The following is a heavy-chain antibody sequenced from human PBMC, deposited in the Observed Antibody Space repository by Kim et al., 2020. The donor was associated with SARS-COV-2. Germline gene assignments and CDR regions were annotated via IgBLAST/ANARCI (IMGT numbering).Heavy chain of an antibody. J-gene: IGHJ4*01. Sequence: ASVKVSCKASGYTFTSYGISWVRQAPGQGLEWMGWISTYNGNTNYAQKLQGRVTMTTDTSTNTAYMELTSLTSDDTAVYHCARDSRNYDILTGEENFDYW. V-gene: IGHV1-18*01. CDR2: ISTYNGNT. CDR1: GYTFTSYG. D-gene: IGHD3-9*01. CDR3: ARDSRNYDILTGEENFDY.